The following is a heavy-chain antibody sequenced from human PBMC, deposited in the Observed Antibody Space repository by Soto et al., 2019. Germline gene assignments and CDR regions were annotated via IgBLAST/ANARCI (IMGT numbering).Heavy chain of an antibody. J-gene: IGHJ4*02. V-gene: IGHV4-59*12. D-gene: IGHD3-10*01. CDR2: IYYSGSS. Sequence: PSETLSLTCTVSGGSISTYYWNWIRQPPGKGLEWIGYIYYSGSSNYNPSLKSRVTISVDTSKNQFSLKLSSVTAADTAVYYCARGRIWLLWFGESDGFDYWGQGTLVTVAA. CDR1: GGSISTYY. CDR3: ARGRIWLLWFGESDGFDY.